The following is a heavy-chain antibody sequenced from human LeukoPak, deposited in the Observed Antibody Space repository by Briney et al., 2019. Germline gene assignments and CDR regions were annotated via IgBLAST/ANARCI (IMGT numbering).Heavy chain of an antibody. CDR3: ARDQWHRGVTTRYFDL. V-gene: IGHV4-4*07. D-gene: IGHD4-17*01. Sequence: PSETLSLTCTVSGRSISSYYWSWIRQPARKGLEWIGRIYISGSTNYNPSLKTRSTMSVDTSRNQFSLKLSSETAVDTAVYYCARDQWHRGVTTRYFDLWGRGTLVTVSS. CDR2: IYISGST. CDR1: GRSISSYY. J-gene: IGHJ2*01.